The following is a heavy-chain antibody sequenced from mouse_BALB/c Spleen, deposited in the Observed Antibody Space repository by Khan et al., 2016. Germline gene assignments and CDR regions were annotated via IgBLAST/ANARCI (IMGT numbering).Heavy chain of an antibody. V-gene: IGHV3-6*02. D-gene: IGHD2-10*01. CDR3: ARGAYYGNYWFAY. CDR1: GYSITSGYY. J-gene: IGHJ3*01. Sequence: EVQLQESGPGLVKPSQSLSLTCSVTGYSITSGYYWNWIRQFPGNKLEWMGYISYDGSNNYNPSLKNRISITRDTSKNQFFLKLNSVTTEDTATYYCARGAYYGNYWFAYGGQGTLVTVSA. CDR2: ISYDGSN.